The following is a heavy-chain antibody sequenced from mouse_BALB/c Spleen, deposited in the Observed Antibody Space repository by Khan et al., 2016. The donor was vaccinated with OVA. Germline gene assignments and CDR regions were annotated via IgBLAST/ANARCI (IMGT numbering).Heavy chain of an antibody. J-gene: IGHJ4*01. CDR3: AKDPPYDAMAY. Sequence: QVQLKQSGPGLVAPSQSLSITCTVSGFSLTDYAVSWIRQPPGKGLEWLGVIWAGGSKYYNLALKSRLSISKDNSKSQVFLKMNSLQTDDTAMYYCAKDPPYDAMAYWGQGTSVTVSS. CDR2: IWAGGSK. V-gene: IGHV2-6-5*01. CDR1: GFSLTDYA.